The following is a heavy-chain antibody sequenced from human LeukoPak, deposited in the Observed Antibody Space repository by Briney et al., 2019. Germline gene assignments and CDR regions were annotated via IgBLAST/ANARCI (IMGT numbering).Heavy chain of an antibody. CDR2: IWYDGTKK. Sequence: GGSLRLSCAASGFTFSGYGMHRVRQAPGKGLEWVAVIWYDGTKKYYADSVKGRFTISRDNSKNTLYLQMNSLRAEDTAVYYCARNSESSAFDHWGQGTLVTVSS. CDR3: ARNSESSAFDH. V-gene: IGHV3-33*01. CDR1: GFTFSGYG. D-gene: IGHD3-10*01. J-gene: IGHJ4*02.